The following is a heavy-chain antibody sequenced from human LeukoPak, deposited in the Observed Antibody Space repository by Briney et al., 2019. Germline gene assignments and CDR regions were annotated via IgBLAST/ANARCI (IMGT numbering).Heavy chain of an antibody. Sequence: PGGSLRLSCAASGFTFSSYAMSWVRQAPGKGLEWVSAISGSGGSTYYADSVKGRFTISRDNSKNTLYLQMNSLRAEDTAVYYCATGGYSGSYYHYFDYWGQGTLVTVSS. J-gene: IGHJ4*02. V-gene: IGHV3-23*01. CDR2: ISGSGGST. D-gene: IGHD1-26*01. CDR1: GFTFSSYA. CDR3: ATGGYSGSYYHYFDY.